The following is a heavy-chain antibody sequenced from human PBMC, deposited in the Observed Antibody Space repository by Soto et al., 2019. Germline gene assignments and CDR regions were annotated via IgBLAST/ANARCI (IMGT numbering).Heavy chain of an antibody. J-gene: IGHJ3*02. D-gene: IGHD6-19*01. V-gene: IGHV4-4*02. Sequence: SETLCFPCVLSVGSISCRNWWTRFRQPPAKGLEWTAEIYNSGSTNYNPSRKSPVTISVDKSKNKFSLKLSSVTAADTAVYYCAIRKQIAVGGTVAFDIWGQGTMVTVSS. CDR2: IYNSGST. CDR3: AIRKQIAVGGTVAFDI. CDR1: VGSISCRNW.